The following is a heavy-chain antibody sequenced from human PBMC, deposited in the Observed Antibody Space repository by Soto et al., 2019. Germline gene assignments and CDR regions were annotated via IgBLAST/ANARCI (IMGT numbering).Heavy chain of an antibody. Sequence: HGESLKISCKGSGYSFTSYWIGWVRQMPGKGLEWMGIIYPGDSDTRYSPSFQGQVTISADKSISTAYLQWSSLKASDTAMYYCERQNWNYDYYYGMDVWGQGTTVTVSS. CDR1: GYSFTSYW. V-gene: IGHV5-51*01. CDR2: IYPGDSDT. CDR3: ERQNWNYDYYYGMDV. J-gene: IGHJ6*02. D-gene: IGHD1-1*01.